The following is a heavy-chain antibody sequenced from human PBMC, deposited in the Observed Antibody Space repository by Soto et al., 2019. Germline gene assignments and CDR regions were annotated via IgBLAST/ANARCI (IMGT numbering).Heavy chain of an antibody. D-gene: IGHD3-22*01. V-gene: IGHV3-15*07. Sequence: GGSLRLSCAASGFNISNAWMNWVRQAPGKGLEWVGRIKSKTDGGTTDYAAPVKGRFTISRDDSKNTLYLQMNSLKTEDTAVYYCTTDPVTMIVVVPSSGWGQGTLVTVS. CDR2: IKSKTDGGTT. CDR1: GFNISNAW. J-gene: IGHJ4*02. CDR3: TTDPVTMIVVVPSSG.